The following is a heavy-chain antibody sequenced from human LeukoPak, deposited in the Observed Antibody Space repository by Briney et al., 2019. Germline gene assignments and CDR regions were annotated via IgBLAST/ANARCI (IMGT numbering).Heavy chain of an antibody. CDR1: GGTFSSYA. Sequence: GASVKVSCKASGGTFSSYAISWVRQAPGQGLEWMGGIIPIFGTANYAQKFQGRVTITADESTSTAYMELSSLRSEDTAVYYCASRRYDSSGYQTQYYCGMDVWGQGTTVTVSS. V-gene: IGHV1-69*13. CDR3: ASRRYDSSGYQTQYYCGMDV. J-gene: IGHJ6*02. D-gene: IGHD3-22*01. CDR2: IIPIFGTA.